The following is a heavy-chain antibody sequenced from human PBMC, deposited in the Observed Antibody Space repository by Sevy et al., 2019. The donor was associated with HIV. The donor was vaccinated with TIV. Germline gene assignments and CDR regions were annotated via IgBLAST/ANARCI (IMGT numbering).Heavy chain of an antibody. J-gene: IGHJ6*02. CDR2: IKSKTDGGTT. D-gene: IGHD3-3*01. Sequence: GGSLRLSCAASGFTFSNAWMSWVRQAPGKGLEWVGRIKSKTDGGTTDYAAPVKGRFTISRDDSKKTLYLQMNSLKTEDTAVYYCTTDGTHYDFWSGYRHDYYYYYGMDVWGQGTTVTVSS. V-gene: IGHV3-15*01. CDR3: TTDGTHYDFWSGYRHDYYYYYGMDV. CDR1: GFTFSNAW.